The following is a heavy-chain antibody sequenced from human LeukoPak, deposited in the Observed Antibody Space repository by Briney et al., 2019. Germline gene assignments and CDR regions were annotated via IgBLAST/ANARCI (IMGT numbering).Heavy chain of an antibody. CDR3: ARAGSGCSFDI. D-gene: IGHD3-3*01. Sequence: SETLSLTCTVSGGSISTYYWTWIRQTPGKGLEWIGYVDYSGSTNYNPSLKSRVTISVDTSENQFSLRLSSVTAADSAMYYCARAGSGCSFDIWGQGTLVTVSS. V-gene: IGHV4-59*01. CDR2: VDYSGST. J-gene: IGHJ3*02. CDR1: GGSISTYY.